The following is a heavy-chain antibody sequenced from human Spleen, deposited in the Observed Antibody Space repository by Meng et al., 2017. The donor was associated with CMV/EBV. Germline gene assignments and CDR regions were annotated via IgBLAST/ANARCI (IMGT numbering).Heavy chain of an antibody. CDR2: IYSGGST. V-gene: IGHV3-NL1*01. CDR1: GFTFSSYA. D-gene: IGHD2-2*01. Sequence: VQLVESGGGVVQPGRSLRLSCAASGFTFSSYAMHWVRQAPGKGLEWVSVIYSGGSTYYADSVKGRFTISRDNSKNTLYLQMNSLRAEDTAVYYCARGLDDTRDYWGQGTLVTVSS. J-gene: IGHJ4*02. CDR3: ARGLDDTRDY.